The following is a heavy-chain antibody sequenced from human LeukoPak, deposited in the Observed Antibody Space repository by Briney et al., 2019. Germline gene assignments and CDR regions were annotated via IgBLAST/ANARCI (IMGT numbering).Heavy chain of an antibody. J-gene: IGHJ4*02. V-gene: IGHV4-4*02. CDR2: IYHSGST. CDR3: ARGKPRTYFDY. Sequence: PSGTLSLTCAVSGGSISSSNWWSWVRQPPGKGLEWIGEIYHSGSTNYNPSLKSRVTISVDTSKNQFSLKLSSVTAADTAVYYCARGKPRTYFDYWGQGTLVTVSS. D-gene: IGHD1-14*01. CDR1: GGSISSSNW.